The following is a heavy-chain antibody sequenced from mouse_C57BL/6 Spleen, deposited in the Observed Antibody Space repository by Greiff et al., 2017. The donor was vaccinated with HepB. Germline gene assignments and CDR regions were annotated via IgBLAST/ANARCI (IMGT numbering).Heavy chain of an antibody. V-gene: IGHV1-63*01. Sequence: QVQLQQSGAELVRPGTSVKMSCKASGYTFTNYWIGWAKQRPGHGLEWIGDIYPGGGYTNYNEKFKGKATLTADKSSSTAYMQFSSLTSEDSAIYYCARNWDWYFDVWGTGTTVTVSS. CDR2: IYPGGGYT. D-gene: IGHD4-1*01. CDR3: ARNWDWYFDV. J-gene: IGHJ1*03. CDR1: GYTFTNYW.